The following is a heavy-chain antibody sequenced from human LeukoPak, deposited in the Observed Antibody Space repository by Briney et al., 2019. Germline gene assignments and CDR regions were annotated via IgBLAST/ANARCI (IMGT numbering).Heavy chain of an antibody. J-gene: IGHJ4*02. V-gene: IGHV3-21*01. CDR1: GFAFSSYA. CDR2: ISSTSGYI. CDR3: ATYTMETSLGYSSGWNYFDF. Sequence: GGSLRLSCAASGFAFSSYAMNWVRQAPGKGLEWVSSISSTSGYIWYSDSVKGRFTISRDNAKSSLYLQMNGLRAEDTAVYYCATYTMETSLGYSSGWNYFDFWGQGTLVTVSS. D-gene: IGHD6-19*01.